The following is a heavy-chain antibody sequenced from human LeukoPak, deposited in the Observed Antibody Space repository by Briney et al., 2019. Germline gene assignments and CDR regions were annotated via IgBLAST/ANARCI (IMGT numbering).Heavy chain of an antibody. Sequence: GGSLRLSCAASGFTFSSYGMHWVRQAPGKGLEWVAVIWYDGSNKYYADSVKGRFTISRDNSKNTLYLRMNSLRAEDTAVYYCARGRSKSVGATRYNWFDPWGQGTLVTVSS. V-gene: IGHV3-33*01. J-gene: IGHJ5*02. CDR2: IWYDGSNK. D-gene: IGHD1-26*01. CDR3: ARGRSKSVGATRYNWFDP. CDR1: GFTFSSYG.